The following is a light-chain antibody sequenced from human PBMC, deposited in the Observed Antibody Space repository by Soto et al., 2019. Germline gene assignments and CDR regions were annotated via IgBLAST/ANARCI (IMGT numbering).Light chain of an antibody. CDR3: QQYVRSPLT. V-gene: IGKV3-20*01. Sequence: EIVLTQSPGTLSLSPGERATLSCRASQSVSSSYLAWYQQKPGQAPRLLIYGASIRDTGIPDRFSGSGSGTDFTLIISRLDPEDFAVYYCQQYVRSPLTFGGGTKVEIK. CDR1: QSVSSSY. CDR2: GAS. J-gene: IGKJ4*01.